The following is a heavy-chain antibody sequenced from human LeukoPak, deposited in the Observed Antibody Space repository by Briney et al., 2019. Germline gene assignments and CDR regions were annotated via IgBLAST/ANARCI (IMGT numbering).Heavy chain of an antibody. CDR2: INHSGST. Sequence: SETLSLTCAVYGGSFSGYYWSWIRQPPGKGLEWIGEINHSGSTNYNPSLKSRVTISVDTSKNQFSLKLSSVTAADTAVYYCAREAYYYDSSGSTYWGQGTLVSVSS. V-gene: IGHV4-34*01. J-gene: IGHJ4*02. CDR1: GGSFSGYY. D-gene: IGHD3-22*01. CDR3: AREAYYYDSSGSTY.